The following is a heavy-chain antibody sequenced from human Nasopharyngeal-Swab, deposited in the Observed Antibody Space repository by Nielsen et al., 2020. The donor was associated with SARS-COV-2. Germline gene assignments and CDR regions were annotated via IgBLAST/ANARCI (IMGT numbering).Heavy chain of an antibody. V-gene: IGHV3-30*18. CDR2: ISYDGSNK. CDR3: AKDKPVVPAAFVPNAFDI. Sequence: VRQAPGKGLEWVAVISYDGSNKYYADSVKGRFTISRDNSKNTLYLQMNSLRAEDTAVYYRAKDKPVVPAAFVPNAFDIWGQGTMVTVSS. D-gene: IGHD2-2*01. J-gene: IGHJ3*02.